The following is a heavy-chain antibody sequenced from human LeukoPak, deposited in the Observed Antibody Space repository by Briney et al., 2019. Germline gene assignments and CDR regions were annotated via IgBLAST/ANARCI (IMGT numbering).Heavy chain of an antibody. J-gene: IGHJ4*02. CDR2: ITGSGTNR. CDR3: VIWGDYDVLTGYYVPDY. CDR1: GFTFSNYA. D-gene: IGHD3-9*01. Sequence: PRGSLRLSCVASGFTFSNYAMSWVRQAPGKGLEWVSAITGSGTNRYYADSLKGRFTTSRDNSKNTVFLQMNSLRHEDTAIYYCVIWGDYDVLTGYYVPDYWGQGTLVTVAS. V-gene: IGHV3-23*01.